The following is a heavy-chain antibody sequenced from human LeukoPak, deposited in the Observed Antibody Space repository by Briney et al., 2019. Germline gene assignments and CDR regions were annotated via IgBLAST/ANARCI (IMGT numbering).Heavy chain of an antibody. Sequence: GGSLRLSCAASGFTFDDYAMHWVRQAPGKGLEWVSGISWNSGSIDYAASVKGRFTISRDNAKKSLYLQMNSLRPEDTALYYCAKGTGRYWTFFDSWGQGTLVTVSS. CDR2: ISWNSGSI. CDR1: GFTFDDYA. D-gene: IGHD1-26*01. J-gene: IGHJ4*02. CDR3: AKGTGRYWTFFDS. V-gene: IGHV3-9*01.